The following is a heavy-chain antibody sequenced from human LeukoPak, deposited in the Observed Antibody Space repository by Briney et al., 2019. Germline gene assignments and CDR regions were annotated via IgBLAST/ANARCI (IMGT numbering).Heavy chain of an antibody. CDR1: GGSISSYY. V-gene: IGHV4-59*08. J-gene: IGHJ4*02. D-gene: IGHD6-13*01. Sequence: PSEALSLTCTVSGGSISSYYWSWIRQPPAPGLEWVGYIYYSGSTNYNPSLKSRVTISVDTSKNQFSLKLSSVTAADTAVYYCARGGGIAAADTDYYFDYWGQGTLVTVSS. CDR3: ARGGGIAAADTDYYFDY. CDR2: IYYSGST.